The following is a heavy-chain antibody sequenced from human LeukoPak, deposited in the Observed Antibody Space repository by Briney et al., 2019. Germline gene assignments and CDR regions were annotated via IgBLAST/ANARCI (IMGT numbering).Heavy chain of an antibody. J-gene: IGHJ4*02. CDR2: IWYDGSNK. V-gene: IGHV3-33*06. D-gene: IGHD3-3*01. CDR3: AKVVRLRITIFGVVNPFDY. Sequence: PGRSLRLSCAASGFTFSSYGMHWVRQAPGKGLEWVAVIWYDGSNKYYADSVKGRFTISRDNSKNTLYLQMNSLRAEDTAVYYCAKVVRLRITIFGVVNPFDYWGQGTLVTVSS. CDR1: GFTFSSYG.